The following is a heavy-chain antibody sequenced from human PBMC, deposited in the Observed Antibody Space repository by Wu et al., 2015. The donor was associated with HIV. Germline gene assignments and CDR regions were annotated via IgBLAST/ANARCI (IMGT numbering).Heavy chain of an antibody. J-gene: IGHJ4*02. CDR3: VSDSSEGPFSHYYFAL. Sequence: QVQLAQSGAEVKKPGASVKVSCKASGYTSTVYYMHWMRQAPGQGLEWMGWINPNSGGTDYAQKFQGRLTMTRDSSISTAYMELSGLTSDDTAVYYCVSDSSEGPFSHYYFALWGQGSLVTVSS. CDR2: INPNSGGT. V-gene: IGHV1-2*02. CDR1: GYTSTVYY. D-gene: IGHD3-3*01.